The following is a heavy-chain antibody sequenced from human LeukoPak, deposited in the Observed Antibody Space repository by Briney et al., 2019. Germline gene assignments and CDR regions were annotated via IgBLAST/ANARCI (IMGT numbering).Heavy chain of an antibody. J-gene: IGHJ6*02. D-gene: IGHD1-1*01. CDR3: ARSGPTTGTTGYGMDV. CDR2: ISYDGSNK. Sequence: GGSLRLSCAASGFTFSSYSMNWVRQAPGKGLEWVAVISYDGSNKYYADSVKGRFTISRDNSKNTLYLQMNSLRVEDTAVYYCARSGPTTGTTGYGMDVWGQGTTVTVSS. CDR1: GFTFSSYS. V-gene: IGHV3-30*03.